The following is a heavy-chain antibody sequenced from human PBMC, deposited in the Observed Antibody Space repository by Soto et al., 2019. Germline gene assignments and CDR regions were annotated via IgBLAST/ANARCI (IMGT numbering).Heavy chain of an antibody. CDR2: LFSGGDT. D-gene: IGHD1-7*01. V-gene: IGHV3-66*01. CDR3: ARAYGANWYFFGY. CDR1: GFTVNTYH. Sequence: PGGSLRLSCAASGFTVNTYHVSWVRQAPGKGLEWVAVLFSGGDTKYGDSMKGRVTLSRDNSKNTLYLQMNNLRAEDTAVYYCARAYGANWYFFGYWGQGSMVTV. J-gene: IGHJ4*02.